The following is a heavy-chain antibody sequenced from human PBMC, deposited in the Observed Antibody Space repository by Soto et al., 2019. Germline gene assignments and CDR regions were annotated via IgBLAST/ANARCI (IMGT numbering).Heavy chain of an antibody. CDR3: ASEDVGAVAATSGMDV. CDR2: ISSSSSYI. CDR1: GFTFSSYS. Sequence: LRPSCAASGFTFSSYSMNWVRQAPGKGLEWVSSISSSSSYIYYADSVKGRFTTSRDNAKNSLYLQLNSLRAEDTAVYYCASEDVGAVAATSGMDVWGQGTTVTVSS. V-gene: IGHV3-21*01. J-gene: IGHJ6*02. D-gene: IGHD2-15*01.